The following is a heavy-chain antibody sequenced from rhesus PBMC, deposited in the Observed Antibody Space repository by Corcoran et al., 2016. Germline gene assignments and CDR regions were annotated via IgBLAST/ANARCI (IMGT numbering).Heavy chain of an antibody. CDR2: IVGSSWST. CDR3: ARGSFRNAFDF. CDR1: GYSISSNY. Sequence: QVQLQESGPGLVKPSETLSLTCAVSGYSISSNYWRWIRQPPGKGLECIGYIVGSSWSTYYNPSLKSLVHIATDTSKNQLCLKLTSVTAADTAAYYCARGSFRNAFDFWGQGLRVTVSS. D-gene: IGHD5-12*01. V-gene: IGHV4-165*01. J-gene: IGHJ3*01.